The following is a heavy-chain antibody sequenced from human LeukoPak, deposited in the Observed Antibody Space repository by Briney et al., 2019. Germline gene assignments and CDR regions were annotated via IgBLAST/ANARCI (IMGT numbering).Heavy chain of an antibody. CDR3: AKHYMGSSYNHGLDC. Sequence: SETLSLTCAVSGGSISSGGYSWSWIRQPPGKGLEWIGYIYYSESTYYNPSLKSRVTISVDTSKNQFSLKLSSVTAADTALYYCAKHYMGSSYNHGLDCWGQGTLVTVSS. CDR2: IYYSEST. V-gene: IGHV4-30-4*07. CDR1: GGSISSGGYS. D-gene: IGHD3-10*01. J-gene: IGHJ4*02.